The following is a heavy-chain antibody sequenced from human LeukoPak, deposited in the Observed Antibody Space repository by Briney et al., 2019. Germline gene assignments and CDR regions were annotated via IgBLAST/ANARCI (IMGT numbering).Heavy chain of an antibody. CDR1: GFTFSDYY. CDR3: ARDRRGGNRDYFDY. J-gene: IGHJ4*02. V-gene: IGHV3-11*01. Sequence: PGGSLRLSCAASGFTFSDYYMSWIRQAPGKGLEWFSYISSSGSTIYYADSVKGRFTISRDNAKNSLYLQMNSLRAEDTAVYYCARDRRGGNRDYFDYWGQGTLVTVSS. CDR2: ISSSGSTI. D-gene: IGHD4-23*01.